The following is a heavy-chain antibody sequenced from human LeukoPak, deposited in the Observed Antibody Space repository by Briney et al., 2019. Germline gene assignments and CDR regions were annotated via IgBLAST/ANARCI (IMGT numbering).Heavy chain of an antibody. CDR1: GFTFSSYA. CDR2: ISYDGSNK. Sequence: PGGSLRLSCAASGFTFSSYAMHWVRQAPGKGLEWVAVISYDGSNKYYADSVKGRFTISRDNSKNTLCLQMNSLRAEDTAVYYCAGGYYYYYGMDVWGQGTTVTVSS. J-gene: IGHJ6*02. CDR3: AGGYYYYYGMDV. V-gene: IGHV3-30-3*01.